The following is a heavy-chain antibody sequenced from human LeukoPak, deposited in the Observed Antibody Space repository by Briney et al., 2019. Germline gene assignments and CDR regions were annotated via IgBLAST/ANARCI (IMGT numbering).Heavy chain of an antibody. Sequence: GASVKVSCKASGGTFSSYAISWVRQAPGQGLEWMGGITPIFGTANYAQKFQGRVTITADESTSTAYMELSSLRSEDTAVYYCARDQERGYSYGLDYWGQGTLVTVSS. V-gene: IGHV1-69*13. CDR1: GGTFSSYA. D-gene: IGHD5-18*01. J-gene: IGHJ4*02. CDR3: ARDQERGYSYGLDY. CDR2: ITPIFGTA.